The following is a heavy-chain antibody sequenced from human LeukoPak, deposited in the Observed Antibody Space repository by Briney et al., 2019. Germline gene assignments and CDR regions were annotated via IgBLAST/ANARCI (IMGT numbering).Heavy chain of an antibody. Sequence: SETLSLTCTVSGGSISSGDYYWSWIRQPPGKGLEWIGYIYYSGSTYYNPSLKSRVTISVDTSKNQFSLKLSSVTAADTAVYYCARVGRDWGLVSAFDIWGQGTMVTVSS. CDR3: ARVGRDWGLVSAFDI. V-gene: IGHV4-30-4*02. CDR1: GGSISSGDYY. D-gene: IGHD7-27*01. J-gene: IGHJ3*02. CDR2: IYYSGST.